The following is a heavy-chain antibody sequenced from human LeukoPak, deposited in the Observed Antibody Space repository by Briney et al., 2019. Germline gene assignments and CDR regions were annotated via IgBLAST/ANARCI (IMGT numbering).Heavy chain of an antibody. CDR3: ASAEDSGSSFDY. D-gene: IGHD1-26*01. J-gene: IGHJ4*02. V-gene: IGHV4-39*01. CDR1: GGSISSSSYY. CDR2: IYYSGST. Sequence: SETLSLTCTVSGGSISSSSYYWGWIRQPPGKGLEWIGSIYYSGSTYYNPSLKSRVTISVDTSKNQFSLKLSSVTAADTAVYYCASAEDSGSSFDYWGQGTLVTVSS.